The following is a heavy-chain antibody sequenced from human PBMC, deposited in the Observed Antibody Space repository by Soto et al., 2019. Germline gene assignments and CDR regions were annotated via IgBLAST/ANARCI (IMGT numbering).Heavy chain of an antibody. CDR3: ASNTGIAAAFTIHYSSNATHV. Sequence: LKISCKGSGYSFTSYWIGWVRQMPGKGLEWMGIIYPGDSDTRYSPSFQGQVTISADKSISTAYLQWSSLKASDTAMYYCASNTGIAAAFTIHYSSNATHVWGQATTVTVSS. V-gene: IGHV5-51*01. CDR2: IYPGDSDT. CDR1: GYSFTSYW. D-gene: IGHD6-13*01. J-gene: IGHJ6*02.